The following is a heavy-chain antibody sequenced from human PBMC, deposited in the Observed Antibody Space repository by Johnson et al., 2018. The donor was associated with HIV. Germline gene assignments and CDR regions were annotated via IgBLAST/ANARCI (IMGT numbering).Heavy chain of an antibody. CDR3: VRGLYSSAWYFGDLDAFDV. CDR2: LRYDGSNQ. CDR1: EFTFSSYG. Sequence: QVQLVESGGGVVQPGRSLRVQPGRSLRVSCAASEFTFSSYGMHWVRQAPGKGLEWVAFLRYDGSNQYYADSVTGRFTISRGNAKNSLYLQMNSLRAGDTAVYYCVRGLYSSAWYFGDLDAFDVWGQGTMVTVSS. V-gene: IGHV3-33*08. J-gene: IGHJ3*01. D-gene: IGHD6-19*01.